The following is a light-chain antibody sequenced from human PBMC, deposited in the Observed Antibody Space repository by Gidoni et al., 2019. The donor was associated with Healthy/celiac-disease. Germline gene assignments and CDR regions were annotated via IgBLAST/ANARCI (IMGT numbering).Light chain of an antibody. CDR3: QSYDSSLSGSV. J-gene: IGLJ2*01. Sequence: QSVLTQPPPVSGAPGQRVTISCTRSSSNIGAGYDVHWYQQLPGTAPKLLIYCNSNRPSGVPDRFSGSKSGTSASLAITGLQAEDEADYYSQSYDSSLSGSVFGGGTKLTVL. CDR2: CNS. V-gene: IGLV1-40*01. CDR1: SSNIGAGYD.